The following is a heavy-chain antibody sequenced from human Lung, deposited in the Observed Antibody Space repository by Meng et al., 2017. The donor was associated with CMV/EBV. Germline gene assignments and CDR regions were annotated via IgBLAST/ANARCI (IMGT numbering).Heavy chain of an antibody. D-gene: IGHD2-2*01. V-gene: IGHV4-38-2*02. J-gene: IGHJ4*02. CDR3: ARDPRLCSSTSCYGY. CDR1: GYSISSGYY. CDR2: IYHSGST. Sequence: SETLSLTCTVSGYSISSGYYWGWIRQPPGKGLEWIGSIYHSGSTYYNPSLKSRVTISVDTSKNQFSLKLSSVTAADTAVYYCARDPRLCSSTSCYGYWGQGTLVTVSS.